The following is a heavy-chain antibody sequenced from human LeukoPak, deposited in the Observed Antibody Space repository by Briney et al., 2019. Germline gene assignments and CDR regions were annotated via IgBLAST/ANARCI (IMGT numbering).Heavy chain of an antibody. CDR2: INHSGST. CDR3: ARLSGFWSGYYRGFDY. Sequence: SETLSLTCIVSGGSISSSIYYWAWVRQPPGKGLEWIGEINHSGSTNYNPSLKSRVTISVDTSKNQFSLKLSSVTAADTAVYYCARLSGFWSGYYRGFDYWGQGTLVTVSS. V-gene: IGHV4-39*07. D-gene: IGHD3-3*01. J-gene: IGHJ4*02. CDR1: GGSISSSIYY.